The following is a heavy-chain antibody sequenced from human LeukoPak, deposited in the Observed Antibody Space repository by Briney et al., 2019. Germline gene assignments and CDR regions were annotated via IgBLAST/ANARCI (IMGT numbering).Heavy chain of an antibody. CDR1: GGFVSSSNYY. V-gene: IGHV4-61*01. J-gene: IGHJ4*02. Sequence: SETLSLTCTVSGGFVSSSNYYWSWIRQPPGKGLEWIGYIYYSGTTNYNPSLKGRVTISVDTSKNQFSLKLSSVTAADTAVYYCARTDIVATIHFDYWGQGTLVTVSS. CDR2: IYYSGTT. D-gene: IGHD5-12*01. CDR3: ARTDIVATIHFDY.